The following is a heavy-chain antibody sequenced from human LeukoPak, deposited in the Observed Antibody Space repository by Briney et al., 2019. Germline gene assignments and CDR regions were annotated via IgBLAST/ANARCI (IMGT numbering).Heavy chain of an antibody. CDR1: GFTFSSYS. J-gene: IGHJ4*02. Sequence: PGGSLRLSCAASGFTFSSYSMNWVRQAPGKGPEWVSSISSSNSYIYYADSVKGRFTISRDNAKNSLYLQMNSLRAEDTAVYYCAREWSSGWPSFDYWGQGSQVAVSS. V-gene: IGHV3-21*01. CDR3: AREWSSGWPSFDY. D-gene: IGHD6-19*01. CDR2: ISSSNSYI.